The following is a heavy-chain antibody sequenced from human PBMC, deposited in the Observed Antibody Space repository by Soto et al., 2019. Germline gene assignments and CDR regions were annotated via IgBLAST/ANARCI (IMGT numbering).Heavy chain of an antibody. V-gene: IGHV3-15*01. CDR1: GFTFSNAW. Sequence: EVQLVESGGGLVKPGGSLRLSCAASGFTFSNAWMSWVRQVPGKGLEWVGRVKGKTDGRTTDYAAPVKGRFTISRDDSINTLYLQMNSLKIEGTAVYYCTTADYFYGMDVWGQGTTVTVSS. CDR2: VKGKTDGRTT. J-gene: IGHJ6*02. CDR3: TTADYFYGMDV.